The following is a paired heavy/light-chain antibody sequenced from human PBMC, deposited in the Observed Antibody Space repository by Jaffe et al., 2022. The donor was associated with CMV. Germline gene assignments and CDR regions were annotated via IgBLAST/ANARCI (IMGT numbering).Light chain of an antibody. CDR1: QGIGTD. CDR3: LQDFSYPRT. V-gene: IGKV1-6*01. CDR2: AAS. Sequence: AIQMTQSPSSLSASVGDTVTITCRTSQGIGTDLGWYQQKPGTAPKLLIFAASNLQSGVPSRFSGSGSGTDFTLTISSLLPDDFATYYCLQDFSYPRTFGQGTKVEVK. J-gene: IGKJ1*01.
Heavy chain of an antibody. CDR1: GLTLSDHY. J-gene: IGHJ4*02. CDR2: SRNKANGYTT. CDR3: VRGHTGSRLYYFDY. D-gene: IGHD3-16*01. V-gene: IGHV3-72*01. Sequence: EVQLVESGGGLVQPGGSLRLSCSAIGLTLSDHYIDWVRQAPGKGLEWVGRSRNKANGYTTEFAASVKGRFTISRDDSKNSVYLQVSNLKTEDTAVYYCVRGHTGSRLYYFDYWGQGTLVTVSS.